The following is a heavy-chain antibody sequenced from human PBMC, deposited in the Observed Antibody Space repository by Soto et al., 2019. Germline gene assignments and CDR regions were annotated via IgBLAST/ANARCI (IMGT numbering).Heavy chain of an antibody. D-gene: IGHD3-16*01. Sequence: GGSLRLSCAASGFTFSGAWMNWVRQPPGKGLEWIGLIRSKTSGGTADYAAPVKGRSTVSRDDSKNTLYLQMNSLKTEDTAVYYCTRHERSVMGRYHVDYWGQGTLVTVSS. J-gene: IGHJ4*02. V-gene: IGHV3-15*01. CDR3: TRHERSVMGRYHVDY. CDR1: GFTFSGAW. CDR2: IRSKTSGGTA.